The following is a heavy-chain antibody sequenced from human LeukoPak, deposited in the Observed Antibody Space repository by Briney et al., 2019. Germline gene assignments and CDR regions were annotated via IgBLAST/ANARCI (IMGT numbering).Heavy chain of an antibody. Sequence: ASVKVSCKASGYTFTSYYMHWVRQAPGQGLEWMGRINPNSGDTNYAQKFQGRVTMTRDTSISTAYMELSRLRSDDTAVFYCARDYCSSTSCLFDYWGQGTLVTVSS. D-gene: IGHD2-2*01. CDR2: INPNSGDT. CDR1: GYTFTSYY. CDR3: ARDYCSSTSCLFDY. J-gene: IGHJ4*02. V-gene: IGHV1-2*06.